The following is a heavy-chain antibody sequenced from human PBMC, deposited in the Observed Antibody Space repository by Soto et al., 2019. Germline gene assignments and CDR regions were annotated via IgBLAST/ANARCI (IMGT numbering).Heavy chain of an antibody. CDR2: IYSDGGT. D-gene: IGHD4-17*01. CDR1: GFTVSNNY. CDR3: ATRMNTAPY. V-gene: IGHV3-66*01. J-gene: IGHJ4*02. Sequence: EVQLVQSGGGLVQPGGSLRLSCAASGFTVSNNYLSWVRQAPGKGLQWVSLIYSDGGTDYAESVKGRFTISRDNSKNTLYLQMNSLKAEDTAIYYCATRMNTAPYWGQGTLVTVSS.